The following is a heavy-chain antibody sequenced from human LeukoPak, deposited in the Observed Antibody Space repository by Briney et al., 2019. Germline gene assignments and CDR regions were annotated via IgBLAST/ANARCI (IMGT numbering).Heavy chain of an antibody. CDR1: GFTFSSYE. CDR2: ISSSGSTI. CDR3: ARVDRGFQIVVDF. V-gene: IGHV3-48*03. D-gene: IGHD2-21*01. J-gene: IGHJ4*02. Sequence: GGSLRLSCAASGFTFSSYEMKWVRQAPGKGLEWVSYISSSGSTIHYADSVKGRFTNSRDNAKNSLYLQMNSLRAEDTAVYYCARVDRGFQIVVDFWGKGAVVTVSS.